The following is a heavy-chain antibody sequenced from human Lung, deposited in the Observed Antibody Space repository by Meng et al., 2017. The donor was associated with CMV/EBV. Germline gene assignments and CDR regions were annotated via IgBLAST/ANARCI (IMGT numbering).Heavy chain of an antibody. V-gene: IGHV1-18*01. CDR1: GYTFTHHG. CDR2: ISCYNGDT. Sequence: QDHVVPSVVAVKTSGPSVSGYCKASGYTFTHHGISWIRQAPGQGLEWMGWISCYNGDTNYAQKLQGRVTMTTDTSTNTAYMDLRGLRSDDTAVYYCARDPSNTSGRYAYFDYWGQGTLVTVSS. D-gene: IGHD6-19*01. CDR3: ARDPSNTSGRYAYFDY. J-gene: IGHJ4*02.